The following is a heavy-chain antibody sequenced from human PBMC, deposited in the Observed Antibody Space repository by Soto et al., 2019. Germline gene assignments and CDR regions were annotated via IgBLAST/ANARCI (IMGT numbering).Heavy chain of an antibody. D-gene: IGHD3-10*01. CDR1: GDTISTGGYT. CDR3: ARYYGSGSPVTWFDP. V-gene: IGHV4-30-2*05. Sequence: TLSLTCDVSGDTISTGGYTWAWIRQPPGKALEWIGHTYHSGNPYYNPSLKSRVTISVDTSKNQFSLKLSSVTAADTAVYYCARYYGSGSPVTWFDPWGQGTLVTVSS. J-gene: IGHJ5*02. CDR2: TYHSGNP.